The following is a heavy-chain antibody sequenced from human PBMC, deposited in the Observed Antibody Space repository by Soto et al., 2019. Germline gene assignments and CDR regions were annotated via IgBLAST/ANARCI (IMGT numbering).Heavy chain of an antibody. D-gene: IGHD2-21*01. CDR2: INPMSRTA. CDR1: GDTSTTYV. Sequence: VQLVQSGSEVKKPGSSVKVSCKASGDTSTTYVVSWVRQAPGNGLEWMGGINPMSRTAKYAEKYSGRVTITADEDTKTVYLDLTTLRFEDTAVYFCVRGTYCGASCYFDREYWGQGTLVAVSS. CDR3: VRGTYCGASCYFDREY. J-gene: IGHJ4*02. V-gene: IGHV1-69*01.